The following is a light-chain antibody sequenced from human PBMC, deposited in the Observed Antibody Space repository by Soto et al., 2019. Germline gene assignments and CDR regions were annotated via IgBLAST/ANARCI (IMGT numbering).Light chain of an antibody. V-gene: IGLV2-14*02. J-gene: IGLJ2*01. Sequence: QSVLTQPASVSGSPGQSITISCTGTSSNVGSYKLVSWYQQHPGKAPKLMIFEVNKRPSGVSNRFSGSKSGNTASLTISGLQAEDEADYYCSSYTTNNAHVFGGGTKLTVL. CDR1: SSNVGSYKL. CDR3: SSYTTNNAHV. CDR2: EVN.